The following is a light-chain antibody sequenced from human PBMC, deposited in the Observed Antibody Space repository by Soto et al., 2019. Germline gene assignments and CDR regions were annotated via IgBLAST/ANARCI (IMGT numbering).Light chain of an antibody. Sequence: DIQMTQSPSTLSGSVGYRFTITCLASQTISSWLAWYQQKPGKAPKLLIYKASTLKSGVPSRFSGSGSGTEFTLTISSLQPDDFATYYCQHYNSYSEAFGQGTKVDIK. V-gene: IGKV1-5*03. J-gene: IGKJ1*01. CDR3: QHYNSYSEA. CDR2: KAS. CDR1: QTISSW.